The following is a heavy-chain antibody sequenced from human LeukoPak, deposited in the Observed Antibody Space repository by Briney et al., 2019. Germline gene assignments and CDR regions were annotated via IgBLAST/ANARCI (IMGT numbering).Heavy chain of an antibody. V-gene: IGHV3-11*01. J-gene: IGHJ6*03. CDR2: ISSSGSTI. D-gene: IGHD3-10*01. CDR3: ARYLLLDNYYYYYMDV. CDR1: GFTFSDYY. Sequence: GGSLRLSCAASGFTFSDYYMSWIRQAPGKGLEWVSYISSSGSTIYYADSVKGRFTISRDNAKNSLYLQMNSLRAEDTAVYYCARYLLLDNYYYYYMDVWGKGTTVTISS.